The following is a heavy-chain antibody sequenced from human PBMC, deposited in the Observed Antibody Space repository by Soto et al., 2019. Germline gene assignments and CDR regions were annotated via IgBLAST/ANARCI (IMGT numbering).Heavy chain of an antibody. Sequence: GASVKVSCKASGFTFTSSAVQWVRQARGQRLEWIGWIVVGSGNTNYAQKFQERVTITRDMSTSTAYMELSSLRSEDTAVYYCAAVRAGLTGVLYYYYYGMDVWGQGTTVTVSS. CDR1: GFTFTSSA. CDR2: IVVGSGNT. J-gene: IGHJ6*02. D-gene: IGHD3-9*01. CDR3: AAVRAGLTGVLYYYYYGMDV. V-gene: IGHV1-58*01.